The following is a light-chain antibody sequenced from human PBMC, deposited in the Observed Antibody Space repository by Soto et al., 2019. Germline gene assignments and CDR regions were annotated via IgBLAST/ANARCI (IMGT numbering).Light chain of an antibody. V-gene: IGLV1-40*01. Sequence: QSVLTQPRSASGTPGQRVTISCSGSSSNIGTDTVNWYQQLPGTAPKLLIYGNSNRPSGVPDRFSGSKSGTSASLAITGLQAEDEADYYCQSYDSSLSGVVFGGGTKLTVL. J-gene: IGLJ2*01. CDR1: SSNIGTDT. CDR3: QSYDSSLSGVV. CDR2: GNS.